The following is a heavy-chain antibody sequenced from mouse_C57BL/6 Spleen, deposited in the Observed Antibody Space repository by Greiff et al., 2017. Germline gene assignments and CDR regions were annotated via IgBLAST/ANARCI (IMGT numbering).Heavy chain of an antibody. D-gene: IGHD3-3*01. Sequence: VKLQESGPGLVAPSQSLSFTCTVSGFSLTSYGVHWVRQPPGKGLEWLVVIWSDGSTTYNSALKSRLSISKDNSKSQVFLKMNSLQTDDTAMYYCARHVGPSYAMDYWGQGTSVTVSS. CDR3: ARHVGPSYAMDY. CDR1: GFSLTSYG. J-gene: IGHJ4*01. V-gene: IGHV2-6-1*01. CDR2: IWSDGST.